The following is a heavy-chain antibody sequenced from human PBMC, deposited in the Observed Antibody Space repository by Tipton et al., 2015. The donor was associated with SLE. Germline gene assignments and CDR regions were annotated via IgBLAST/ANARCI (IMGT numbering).Heavy chain of an antibody. J-gene: IGHJ2*01. V-gene: IGHV3-49*03. D-gene: IGHD5-24*01. CDR1: GFTFGDYA. Sequence: SLRLSCTASGFTFGDYALSWLRQAPGKGLEWVGFIASKPYRETTQYATSVKGRFTISRDDSKSVAYLQMNSLKTEDTAVYHCTITGRDGYDVADLWGRGTLVTVSS. CDR2: IASKPYRETT. CDR3: TITGRDGYDVADL.